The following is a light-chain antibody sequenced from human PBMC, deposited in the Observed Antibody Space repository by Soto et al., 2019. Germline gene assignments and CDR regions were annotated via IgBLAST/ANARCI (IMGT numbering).Light chain of an antibody. CDR3: SSYTSSSTLQV. Sequence: QSALTQPASVSGSPGQSITISCTGTSSDVGGYNYVSWYQQHPGKAPKLMIYEVSNRPSGVSNRFSGSKSGNTASLTISGLQDEDEADYYCSSYTSSSTLQVFGGGTKLTVL. CDR1: SSDVGGYNY. J-gene: IGLJ2*01. V-gene: IGLV2-14*01. CDR2: EVS.